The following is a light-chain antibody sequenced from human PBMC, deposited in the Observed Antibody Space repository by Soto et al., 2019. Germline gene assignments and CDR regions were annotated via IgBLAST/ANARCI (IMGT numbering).Light chain of an antibody. CDR3: QQYDNLPLT. V-gene: IGKV1-33*01. CDR1: QDIINY. Sequence: DIQMTQSPSSLSASVGDRVTITCQASQDIINYLNWYQQKPGKAPKLLIYDASNLETGVPSRFSGSGSGTDFTLTISSLQPEDIETYYCQQYDNLPLTFGGGTKVDIK. J-gene: IGKJ4*01. CDR2: DAS.